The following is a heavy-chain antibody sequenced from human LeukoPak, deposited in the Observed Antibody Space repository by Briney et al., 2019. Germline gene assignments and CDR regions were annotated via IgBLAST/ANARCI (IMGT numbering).Heavy chain of an antibody. CDR2: ISWVGYST. V-gene: IGHV3-43D*04. Sequence: GGSLSFSCAASRFTFDDYAMHWVRPTAGKGLEWVALISWVGYSTYYADSVKGRFTISRDNSKNSLYLQMNSLRAEDTALYYCAKVFYGSGSYGTNYYGMDVWGKGTTVTVSS. J-gene: IGHJ6*04. CDR3: AKVFYGSGSYGTNYYGMDV. D-gene: IGHD3-10*01. CDR1: RFTFDDYA.